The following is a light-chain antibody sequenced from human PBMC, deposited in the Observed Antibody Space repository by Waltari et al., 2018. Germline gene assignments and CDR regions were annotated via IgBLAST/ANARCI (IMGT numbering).Light chain of an antibody. Sequence: QSVLTQPPSMSGAPGQKVTIPCTGGSSNFGAGYDVHWSQQFPGAAPKLLIFGNTNRASGVPGRCSGSKSGTSASLAIAGLQSEDEAVYYCQSFDSNLSASVFGGGTKLTVL. CDR3: QSFDSNLSASV. V-gene: IGLV1-40*01. CDR2: GNT. CDR1: SSNFGAGYD. J-gene: IGLJ3*02.